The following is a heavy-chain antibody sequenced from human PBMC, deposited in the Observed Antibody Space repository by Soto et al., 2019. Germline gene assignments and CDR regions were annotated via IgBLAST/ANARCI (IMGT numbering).Heavy chain of an antibody. CDR1: GGSIRSSPYY. J-gene: IGHJ4*02. Sequence: SETLSLTCTVSGGSIRSSPYYWAWIRQPPGKGLEWLGSIYHSGTTYYNPSLKSRVTISVDTSKNHFSLKLSSVTAADTAMYYCARRFNYYDSSAFWFWGQGTLVTVSS. V-gene: IGHV4-39*02. CDR2: IYHSGTT. CDR3: ARRFNYYDSSAFWF. D-gene: IGHD3-22*01.